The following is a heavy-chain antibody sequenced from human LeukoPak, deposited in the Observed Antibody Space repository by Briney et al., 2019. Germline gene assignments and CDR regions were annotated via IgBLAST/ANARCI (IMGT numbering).Heavy chain of an antibody. V-gene: IGHV3-7*01. D-gene: IGHD7-27*01. CDR2: IKPDGSEK. Sequence: GGSLRLSCAASGLTFSGYWMSWVRQAPGKGLEWVANIKPDGSEKYYVESVKGRFTISRDNAKNSLDLQMNSLRAEDTAVYYCARGGWGGPHSMDVWGQGTTVTVSS. CDR1: GLTFSGYW. J-gene: IGHJ6*02. CDR3: ARGGWGGPHSMDV.